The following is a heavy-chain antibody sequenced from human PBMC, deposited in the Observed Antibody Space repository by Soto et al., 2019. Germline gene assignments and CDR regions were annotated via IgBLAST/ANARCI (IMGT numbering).Heavy chain of an antibody. CDR2: ISSSSSYI. CDR1: GFTFSSYS. D-gene: IGHD3-16*01. J-gene: IGHJ5*02. V-gene: IGHV3-21*01. Sequence: PGGALSLSCAASGFTFSSYSMNWVRQAPGKGLEWVSSISSSSSYIYYADSVKGRFTISRDNAKNSLYLQMNSLRAEDTAVYYCAREGAYNWFDPWGQGTLVTVAS. CDR3: AREGAYNWFDP.